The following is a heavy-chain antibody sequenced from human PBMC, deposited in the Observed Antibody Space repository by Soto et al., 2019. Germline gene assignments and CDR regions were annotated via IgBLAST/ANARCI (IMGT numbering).Heavy chain of an antibody. V-gene: IGHV4-59*01. CDR3: ARYFDWPRAVDI. J-gene: IGHJ3*02. CDR2: IYYSGST. D-gene: IGHD3-9*01. CDR1: VGSISSYY. Sequence: PSETLSLTCTVSVGSISSYYWSWIRQPPGKGLEWIGYIYYSGSTXXXPSLKSRVXISVDTSKKQFXLKLGXFTSADTAVYYCARYFDWPRAVDIWAQGTMVTVSS.